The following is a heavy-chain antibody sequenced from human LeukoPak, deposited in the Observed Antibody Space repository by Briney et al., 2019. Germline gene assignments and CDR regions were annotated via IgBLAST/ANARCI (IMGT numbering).Heavy chain of an antibody. V-gene: IGHV3-48*02. CDR3: ARTAYYDISTGYPYYFDY. J-gene: IGHJ4*02. D-gene: IGHD3-9*01. Sequence: GGSLRLSCAASGFTFGRYIMNWVRQAPGKGLEWVSYISSSSSTIDYADSVKGRLTTSRDNAKNSLYLQMNSLRDEDTAVYYCARTAYYDISTGYPYYFDYWGQGTLVTVSS. CDR2: ISSSSSTI. CDR1: GFTFGRYI.